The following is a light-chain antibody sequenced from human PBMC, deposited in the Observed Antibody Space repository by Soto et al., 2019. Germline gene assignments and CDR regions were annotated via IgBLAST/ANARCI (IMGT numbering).Light chain of an antibody. CDR3: SSYTSSSTWV. J-gene: IGLJ3*02. CDR1: SSDVGGYNC. Sequence: QSALTQPASVSGSPGQSITISCTGTSSDVGGYNCVSWYQQHPGKAPKLMIYEVSNRPSGLSDRFSGSKSGNTASLTISGLHAEDEADYYCSSYTSSSTWVFGGGTKVTVL. V-gene: IGLV2-14*01. CDR2: EVS.